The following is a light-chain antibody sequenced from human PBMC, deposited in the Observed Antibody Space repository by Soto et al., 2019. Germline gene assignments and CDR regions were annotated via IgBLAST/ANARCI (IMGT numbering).Light chain of an antibody. J-gene: IGKJ2*01. V-gene: IGKV2-30*01. CDR1: QSLVDRDGNTY. Sequence: DVVMTQSPLSLPVTLGQPASISCRSSQSLVDRDGNTYLNWFQQRPGQSPRRLIYKVSNRDSGVPDRFSGSGSGTDFTLKISRVEAEDVGVYYCLQGPLWPPYTFGQGTKVEIK. CDR2: KVS. CDR3: LQGPLWPPYT.